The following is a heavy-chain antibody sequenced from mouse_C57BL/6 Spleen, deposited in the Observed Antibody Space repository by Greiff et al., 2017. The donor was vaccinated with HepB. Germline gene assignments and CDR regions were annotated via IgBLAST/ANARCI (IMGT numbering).Heavy chain of an antibody. D-gene: IGHD2-4*01. CDR2: INPGSGGT. J-gene: IGHJ4*01. CDR1: GYAFTNYL. CDR3: AREGDYDGFYAMDD. V-gene: IGHV1-54*01. Sequence: QVQLKQSGAELVRPGTSVKVSCKASGYAFTNYLIEWVKQRPGQGLEWIGVINPGSGGTNYNEKFKGKATLTADKSSSTAYMQLSSLTSEDSAVYFCAREGDYDGFYAMDDWGQGTSVTVSS.